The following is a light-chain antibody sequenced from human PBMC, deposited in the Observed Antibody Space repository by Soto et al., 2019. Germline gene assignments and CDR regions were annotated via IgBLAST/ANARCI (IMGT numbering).Light chain of an antibody. CDR1: SSDVGGYNY. Sequence: QSALTQPASVSGSPGQSITISCTGTSSDVGGYNYVSWYQQHPGIAPKLMISEVSNRPSGVANRFSGSKSGNTASLTISGLQAEDAAAYYCSSYTSISTLVFGGGTKLTVL. CDR2: EVS. V-gene: IGLV2-14*01. CDR3: SSYTSISTLV. J-gene: IGLJ2*01.